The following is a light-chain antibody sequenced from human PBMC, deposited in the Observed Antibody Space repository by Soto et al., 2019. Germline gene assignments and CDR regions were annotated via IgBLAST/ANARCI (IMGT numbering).Light chain of an antibody. CDR2: GPP. CDR1: QRISSS. J-gene: IGKJ2*01. V-gene: IGKV3-15*01. Sequence: DIVMTQSPATLSVSPGERATLSCRASQRISSSLAWYQQKPGQAPRLLMYGPPIRATAFPARFTGSGSGTEFTLTISSLQPEDFAVYYCQQYENWPYTFGQGTKVDIK. CDR3: QQYENWPYT.